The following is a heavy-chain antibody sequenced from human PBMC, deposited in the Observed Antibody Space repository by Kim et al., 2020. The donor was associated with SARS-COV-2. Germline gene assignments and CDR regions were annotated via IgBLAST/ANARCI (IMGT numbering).Heavy chain of an antibody. CDR2: IYPGDSDT. V-gene: IGHV5-51*01. J-gene: IGHJ6*02. Sequence: GESLKISCKGSGDSFTSHWIGWVRQTPGKGLEWMGIIYPGDSDTRYSPSFQGQVTISVDKSISTAYLQWSSLKASDTAMYYCARHYYYGSGSHLGETYYYSGMDVWGQGPTVTDS. CDR3: ARHYYYGSGSHLGETYYYSGMDV. CDR1: GDSFTSHW. D-gene: IGHD3-10*01.